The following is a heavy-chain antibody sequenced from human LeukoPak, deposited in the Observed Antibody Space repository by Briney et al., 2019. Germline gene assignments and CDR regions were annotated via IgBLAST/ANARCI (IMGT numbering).Heavy chain of an antibody. J-gene: IGHJ6*03. CDR1: GGSISSYY. CDR2: INHSGST. CDR3: ARLGPGAWLRFLVYYYYMDV. D-gene: IGHD5-12*01. Sequence: KPSETLSLTCTVSGGSISSYYWSWIRQPPGKGLEWIGEINHSGSTNYNPSLKSRVTISVDTSKDQFSLKLSSVTAADTAVYYCARLGPGAWLRFLVYYYYMDVWGKGTTVTISS. V-gene: IGHV4-34*01.